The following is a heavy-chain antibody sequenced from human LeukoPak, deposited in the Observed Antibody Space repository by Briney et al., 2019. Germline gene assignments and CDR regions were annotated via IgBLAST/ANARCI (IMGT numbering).Heavy chain of an antibody. CDR2: TRNKANSYTT. J-gene: IGHJ3*02. CDR1: GFTFSDHY. D-gene: IGHD6-19*01. Sequence: GGSLRLSCAASGFTFSDHYMDWVRQAPGKGLEWVGRTRNKANSYTTEYAASVKGRFTISRDDSKNSLWLQMNSPKTEDTAVYYCARVSSGWYDAFDIWGQGTMVIVSS. V-gene: IGHV3-72*01. CDR3: ARVSSGWYDAFDI.